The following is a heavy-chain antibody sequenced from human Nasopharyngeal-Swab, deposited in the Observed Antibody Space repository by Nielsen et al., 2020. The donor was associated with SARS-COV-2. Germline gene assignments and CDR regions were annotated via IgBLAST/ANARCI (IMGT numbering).Heavy chain of an antibody. D-gene: IGHD5-18*01. V-gene: IGHV1-8*01. CDR3: AGGPVQLWLIPGGDY. CDR2: MNPNSGNT. CDR1: GYTFTSYD. Sequence: ASVKVSCKASGYTFTSYDINWVRQATGQGLEWMGWMNPNSGNTGYAQKFQGRVTMTRNTSISTAYMELSSLRSEDTAVYYCAGGPVQLWLIPGGDYWGQGTLVTVSS. J-gene: IGHJ4*02.